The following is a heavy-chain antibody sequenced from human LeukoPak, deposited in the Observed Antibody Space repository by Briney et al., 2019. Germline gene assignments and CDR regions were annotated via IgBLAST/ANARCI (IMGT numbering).Heavy chain of an antibody. Sequence: GGSLRLSCAASGFSFSSYGMHWVRQAPGKGLEWVAAIWYDGSNKNYGDSVKGRFTISRDNSKNTLYLQMNSLRAEDTAVYYCAKETYYGSGSYHHIPDPFDIWGQGTMVTVSS. V-gene: IGHV3-33*06. CDR3: AKETYYGSGSYHHIPDPFDI. CDR2: IWYDGSNK. J-gene: IGHJ3*02. CDR1: GFSFSSYG. D-gene: IGHD3-10*01.